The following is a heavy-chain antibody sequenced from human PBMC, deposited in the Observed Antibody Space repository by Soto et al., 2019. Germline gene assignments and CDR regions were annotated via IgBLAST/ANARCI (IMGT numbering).Heavy chain of an antibody. D-gene: IGHD1-26*01. CDR3: ARAKVEYYYRFDP. CDR2: IYYSGST. Sequence: SETLSLTCTVSGGSISSTTYYWGWIRQPPGKGLEWIGSIYYSGSTNYNPSLKSRVTISVDTSKNQFSLKLSSVTAADTAVYYCARAKVEYYYRFDPCARSTLVTVSS. V-gene: IGHV4-39*07. J-gene: IGHJ5*02. CDR1: GGSISSTTYY.